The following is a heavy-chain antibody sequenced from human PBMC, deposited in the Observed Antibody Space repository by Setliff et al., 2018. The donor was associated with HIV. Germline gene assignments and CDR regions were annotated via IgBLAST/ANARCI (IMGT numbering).Heavy chain of an antibody. CDR1: GGSIRSSTYY. CDR3: ARDMTYYFDSSGSFGWFDP. CDR2: LHYSGNT. D-gene: IGHD3-22*01. J-gene: IGHJ5*02. V-gene: IGHV4-39*07. Sequence: SETLSLTCTVSGGSIRSSTYYWGWIRQSPGKGLEWIGSLHYSGNTYYNSSLKSRVAISLDTSKNQFSLKLNSVTAADTAVYYCARDMTYYFDSSGSFGWFDPWGQGTLVTVSS.